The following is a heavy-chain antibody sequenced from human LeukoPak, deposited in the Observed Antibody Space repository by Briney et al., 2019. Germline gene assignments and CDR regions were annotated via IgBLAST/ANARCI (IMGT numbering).Heavy chain of an antibody. J-gene: IGHJ5*02. CDR1: GVSISSGDYY. D-gene: IGHD3-22*01. Sequence: SETLSLTCTVSGVSISSGDYYWSWVRQPPGKGLEWIGYTYYSGSTYDNPSLKSRVTISVDTSKIQFSLKLSSVTAADTAVYYCARPYYYDSRIDPWGQGTRVTVSS. CDR3: ARPYYYDSRIDP. V-gene: IGHV4-30-4*01. CDR2: TYYSGST.